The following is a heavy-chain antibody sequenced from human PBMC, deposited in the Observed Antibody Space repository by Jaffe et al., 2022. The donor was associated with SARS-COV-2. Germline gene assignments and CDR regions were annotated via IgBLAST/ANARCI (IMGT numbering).Heavy chain of an antibody. CDR1: GFAFSAYG. CDR2: IWYDGTNK. Sequence: QVQLVESGGGVVQPGRSLRLSCAASGFAFSAYGMHWVRQAPGKGLEWVALIWYDGTNKYYADSVKGRFTISRDNSKNTLYLQMNSLRAEDTAVYYCACHITVVPAANSAGDYFDYWGQGTLVTVSS. D-gene: IGHD2-2*01. V-gene: IGHV3-33*01. CDR3: ACHITVVPAANSAGDYFDY. J-gene: IGHJ4*02.